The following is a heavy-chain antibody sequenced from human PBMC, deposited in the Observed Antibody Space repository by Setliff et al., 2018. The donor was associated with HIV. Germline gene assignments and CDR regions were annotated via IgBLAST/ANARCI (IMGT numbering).Heavy chain of an antibody. CDR2: ISVYNGNT. CDR1: GYTFTSYG. D-gene: IGHD6-13*01. Sequence: EASVKVSCKASGYTFTSYGVCWVRQAPGQGLEWMGWISVYNGNTNYAQSLQGRVTMTTDTSTTTVYMELRSLRSDDTAFYYCAGARGAGTFDIWGQGTSVTVSS. CDR3: AGARGAGTFDI. J-gene: IGHJ3*02. V-gene: IGHV1-18*01.